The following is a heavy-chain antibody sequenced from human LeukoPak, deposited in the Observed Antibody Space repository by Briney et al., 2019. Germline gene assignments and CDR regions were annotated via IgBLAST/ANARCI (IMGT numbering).Heavy chain of an antibody. CDR1: GGSISSYY. CDR3: ARVRMITFGGVIVPLPPLDY. J-gene: IGHJ4*02. CDR2: INHSGST. D-gene: IGHD3-16*02. Sequence: SETLSLTCTVSGGSISSYYWSWIRQPPGKGLEWIGEINHSGSTNYNPSLKSRVTISVDTSKNRFSLKLSSVTAADTAVYYCARVRMITFGGVIVPLPPLDYWGQGTLVTVSS. V-gene: IGHV4-34*01.